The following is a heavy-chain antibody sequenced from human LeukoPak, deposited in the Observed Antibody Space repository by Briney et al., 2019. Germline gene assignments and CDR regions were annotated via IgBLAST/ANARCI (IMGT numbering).Heavy chain of an antibody. CDR3: ARGTTFYYYDSSGYMTDAFDI. CDR2: IGYDGSDK. V-gene: IGHV3-33*01. CDR1: GFTLSTFG. Sequence: GGSLRLSCAASGFTLSTFGMHCVRQAPGKGLEWVAVIGYDGSDKYYADSVKGRFTISRDNSKNTLYLQMNSLREEDTAVYYCARGTTFYYYDSSGYMTDAFDIWGQGTMVTVSS. J-gene: IGHJ3*02. D-gene: IGHD3-22*01.